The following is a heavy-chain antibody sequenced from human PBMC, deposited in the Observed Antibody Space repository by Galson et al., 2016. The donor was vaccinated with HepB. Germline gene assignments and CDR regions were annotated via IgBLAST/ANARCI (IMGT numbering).Heavy chain of an antibody. V-gene: IGHV3-23*01. Sequence: SLRLSCAASGFTFSDYAMSWVRQAPGKGLEWVSAISGSGLGTHYADSVWGRLTISRDNSENTLYLQMGSLRADDMAVYYCARVGSECSSTSCYAGWYYGMDVWGRGTTVTVSS. CDR3: ARVGSECSSTSCYAGWYYGMDV. D-gene: IGHD2-2*01. CDR2: ISGSGLGT. CDR1: GFTFSDYA. J-gene: IGHJ6*04.